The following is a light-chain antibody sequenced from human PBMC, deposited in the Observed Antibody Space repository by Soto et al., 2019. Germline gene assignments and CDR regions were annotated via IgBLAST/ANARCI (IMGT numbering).Light chain of an antibody. J-gene: IGLJ1*01. V-gene: IGLV2-14*01. CDR1: SSDVGGYDY. Sequence: QSALTQPASVSGSPGQSITISCTGTSSDVGGYDYVSWYQQHPGEGPKLMIYDVSNRPSGVSNRFSGSKSGNTASLTISGLQAEDEADYYCSSYTSSSTYAFGSGTKVTVL. CDR2: DVS. CDR3: SSYTSSSTYA.